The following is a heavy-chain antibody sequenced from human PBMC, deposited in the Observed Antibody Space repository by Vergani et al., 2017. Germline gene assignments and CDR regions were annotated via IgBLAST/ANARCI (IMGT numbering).Heavy chain of an antibody. Sequence: QVQLQESGPGLVKPSQTLSLTCTVSGGSIRSGDYYWRWIRQPPGKGLEWIGYIYYSGSTYYNPSLKSRVHISVDTSKNQFSLKLSSVTAADTAVYYCARSVGYSSSWCDYWGQGTLVTVSS. V-gene: IGHV4-30-4*08. CDR2: IYYSGST. CDR1: GGSIRSGDYY. CDR3: ARSVGYSSSWCDY. J-gene: IGHJ4*02. D-gene: IGHD6-13*01.